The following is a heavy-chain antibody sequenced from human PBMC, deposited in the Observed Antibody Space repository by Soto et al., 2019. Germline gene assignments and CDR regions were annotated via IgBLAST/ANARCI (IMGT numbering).Heavy chain of an antibody. CDR1: NGSISSSNW. Sequence: ASETLSLTCAVSNGSISSSNWWNWVRQPPGMELEWIGEIYHTGSTNYNPSLKSRVTISVDKSKNQFSLRLNSVTAADTAVYYCARAVAGLDFDYWGQGTLVTVSS. J-gene: IGHJ4*02. CDR3: ARAVAGLDFDY. CDR2: IYHTGST. V-gene: IGHV4-4*02. D-gene: IGHD6-19*01.